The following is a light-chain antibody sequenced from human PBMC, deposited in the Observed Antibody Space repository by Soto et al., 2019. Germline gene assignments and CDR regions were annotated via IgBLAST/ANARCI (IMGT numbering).Light chain of an antibody. J-gene: IGKJ4*01. CDR1: QSISHS. Sequence: DIQMTQSPSSLSASVGDRVTIACRASQSISHSLNWYQQRPGKAPKLLIYAASSSQSGVPSRFSGSGSGTDFTLTISSLQPEDFATYYCQQSYSILPLTFGGGTKVEIK. CDR2: AAS. CDR3: QQSYSILPLT. V-gene: IGKV1-39*01.